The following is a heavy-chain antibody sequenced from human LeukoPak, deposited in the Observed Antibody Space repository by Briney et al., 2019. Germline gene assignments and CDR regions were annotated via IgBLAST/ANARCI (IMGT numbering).Heavy chain of an antibody. J-gene: IGHJ4*02. CDR2: IKEDESEK. CDR3: ARDLGYSSFDY. D-gene: IGHD6-13*01. CDR1: GFSFSSYW. V-gene: IGHV3-7*01. Sequence: GGSLRLSCAASGFSFSSYWMGWVRQAPGKGLEWVANIKEDESEKNYVDSVRGRISISRDNAKNSLYLQMNSLRAEDTVVYYCARDLGYSSFDYWGQGTLVTVSS.